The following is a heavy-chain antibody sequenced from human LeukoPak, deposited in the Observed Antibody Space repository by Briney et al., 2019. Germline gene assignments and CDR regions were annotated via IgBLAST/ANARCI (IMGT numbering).Heavy chain of an antibody. D-gene: IGHD2/OR15-2a*01. CDR3: AGGHFQRDY. V-gene: IGHV3-48*01. J-gene: IGHJ4*02. Sequence: AGGSLRLSCAASEFTFSSYSMNWVRQAPGKGLEWVSYITNSGNSKSYADSVKGRFTISRDNTKNSLYPQMNGLRAEDTAVYYCAGGHFQRDYWGQGTLVTVSS. CDR1: EFTFSSYS. CDR2: ITNSGNSK.